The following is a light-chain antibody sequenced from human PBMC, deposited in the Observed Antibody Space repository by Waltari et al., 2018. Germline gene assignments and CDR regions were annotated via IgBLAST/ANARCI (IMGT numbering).Light chain of an antibody. CDR3: QSYDSSLSAVV. J-gene: IGLJ3*02. CDR1: RPNIGVHYD. CDR2: GNS. V-gene: IGLV1-40*01. Sequence: QSVLTPPPSVSGAPGQRVTISCPGGRPNIGVHYDVPRYHQLPGTAPKLLIYGNSNRPSGAPDRFSGSKSGTSASLAITGLQTKDEAVYYCQSYDSSLSAVVFGGGTKLTVL.